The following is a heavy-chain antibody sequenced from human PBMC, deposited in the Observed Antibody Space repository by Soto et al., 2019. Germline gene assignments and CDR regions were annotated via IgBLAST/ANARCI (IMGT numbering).Heavy chain of an antibody. J-gene: IGHJ4*02. Sequence: GGALRLSCAASGFTFSNAWMSWVRQAPGKGLEWVGRIKSKTDGGTTDYAAPVKGRFTISRDDSKNTLYLQMNSLKTEDTAVYYCTTHIPYYDFWSGYCYFDYWGQGTLVTVSS. CDR1: GFTFSNAW. V-gene: IGHV3-15*01. CDR2: IKSKTDGGTT. CDR3: TTHIPYYDFWSGYCYFDY. D-gene: IGHD3-3*01.